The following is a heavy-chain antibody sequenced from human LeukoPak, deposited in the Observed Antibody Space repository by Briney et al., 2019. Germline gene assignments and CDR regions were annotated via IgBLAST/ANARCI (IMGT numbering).Heavy chain of an antibody. CDR1: GGSLSSYY. CDR3: ARWLWGGATDI. Sequence: SETLSLTCTVSGGSLSSYYWSWIRQPPGKGLEWIGYIHYSGSTHYNPSLKSRVTISVDTSKNQVSLKLRSVTAADTAVYYCARWLWGGATDICGQGRMVTVSS. J-gene: IGHJ3*02. D-gene: IGHD1-26*01. V-gene: IGHV4-59*01. CDR2: IHYSGST.